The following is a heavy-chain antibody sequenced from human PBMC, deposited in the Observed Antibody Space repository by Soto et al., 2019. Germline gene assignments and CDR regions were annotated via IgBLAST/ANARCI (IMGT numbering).Heavy chain of an antibody. V-gene: IGHV1-46*01. CDR1: GYIFTTYS. CDR2: VDPRDGST. CDR3: ARVRSSGREFDY. J-gene: IGHJ4*02. Sequence: QVQLVQSGAEMKRPGASVILSCKASGYIFTTYSIHWVRQTAGQGLEWMAKVDPRDGSTGYAQKFRGRVSMAWDTSTGTVSMEVSSLTSAATATYYCARVRSSGREFDYWGQGTQVTVSS. D-gene: IGHD6-25*01.